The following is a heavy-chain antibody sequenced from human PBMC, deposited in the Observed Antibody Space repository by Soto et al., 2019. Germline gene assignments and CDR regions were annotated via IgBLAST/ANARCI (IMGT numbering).Heavy chain of an antibody. CDR3: ARRRGYCSGGSCYSRLSYYGMDV. V-gene: IGHV4-34*01. Sequence: SETLSLTCAVYGGSSSGYYWSWIRQPPGKGLEWIGEINHSGSTNYNPSLKSRVTISVDTSKNQFSLKLSSVTAADTAVYYCARRRGYCSGGSCYSRLSYYGMDVWGQGTTVTVSS. CDR1: GGSSSGYY. J-gene: IGHJ6*02. CDR2: INHSGST. D-gene: IGHD2-15*01.